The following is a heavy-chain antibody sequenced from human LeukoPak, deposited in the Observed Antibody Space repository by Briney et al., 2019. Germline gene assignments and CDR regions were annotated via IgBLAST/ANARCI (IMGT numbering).Heavy chain of an antibody. V-gene: IGHV4-59*12. CDR2: IYYSGST. J-gene: IGHJ4*02. D-gene: IGHD2-2*01. CDR1: GGSISSYY. CDR3: ARDQSGGYCSSTTCSAGFDY. Sequence: SETLSLTCTVSGGSISSYYWSWIRQPPGKGLEWIGYIYYSGSTNYNPSLKSRVTISVDTSKNQFSLKLSSVTAADTAVYYCARDQSGGYCSSTTCSAGFDYWGQGTLVTVSS.